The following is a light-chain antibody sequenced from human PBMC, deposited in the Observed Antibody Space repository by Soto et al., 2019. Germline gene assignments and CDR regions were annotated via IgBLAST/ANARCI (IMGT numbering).Light chain of an antibody. CDR3: QSYDSSLSGWV. V-gene: IGLV1-40*01. CDR2: GNS. J-gene: IGLJ2*01. Sequence: QSVLTQPPSVSGAPGQRVTISCTGRSSNIGAGYDVHWYQQLPGTAPKLLIYGNSNRPSGAPDRFSGSKSGTSASLAITGLQAEDEADYYCQSYDSSLSGWVFGGGTKLTVL. CDR1: SSNIGAGYD.